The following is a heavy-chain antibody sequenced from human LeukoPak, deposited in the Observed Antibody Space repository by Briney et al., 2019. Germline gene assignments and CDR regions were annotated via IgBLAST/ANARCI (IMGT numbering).Heavy chain of an antibody. D-gene: IGHD2-15*01. Sequence: SETLSLTCAVSGGSIGGRNWWNWVRQPPGKGLEWIGEIHHSGESNYNPSLKSRVTLSIDKSTNQFSLKLSSVTAADTAIYYCARDSPAYCSGNNCYNWYFDLWGRGILITVSS. CDR1: GGSIGGRNW. CDR3: ARDSPAYCSGNNCYNWYFDL. V-gene: IGHV4-4*02. CDR2: IHHSGES. J-gene: IGHJ2*01.